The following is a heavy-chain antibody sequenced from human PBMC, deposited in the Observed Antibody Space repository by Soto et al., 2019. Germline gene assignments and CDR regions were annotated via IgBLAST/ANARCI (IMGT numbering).Heavy chain of an antibody. CDR2: IRSKAYGGTT. CDR1: GFTFGDYA. CDR3: TSDPLGSHPIYQSSSWYGP. Sequence: GGSLRLSCTASGFTFGDYAMSWFRQAPGKGLEWVGFIRSKAYGGTTEYAASVKGRFTISRDDSKSIAYLQMNSLKTEDTAVYYCTSDPLGSHPIYQSSSWYGPWGQGTLVTVSS. J-gene: IGHJ5*02. D-gene: IGHD6-13*01. V-gene: IGHV3-49*03.